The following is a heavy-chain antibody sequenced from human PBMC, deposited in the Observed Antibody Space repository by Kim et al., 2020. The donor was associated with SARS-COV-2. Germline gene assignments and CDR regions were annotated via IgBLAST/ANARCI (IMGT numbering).Heavy chain of an antibody. CDR2: IIPIFGTA. Sequence: SVKVSCKASGGTFSSYAISWVRQAPGQGLEWMGGIIPIFGTANYAQKFQGRVTITADESTSTAYMELSSLRSEDTAVYYCARDQGPDYYDSSGYDNDAFDIWGQGTMVTVSS. J-gene: IGHJ3*02. V-gene: IGHV1-69*13. CDR3: ARDQGPDYYDSSGYDNDAFDI. D-gene: IGHD3-22*01. CDR1: GGTFSSYA.